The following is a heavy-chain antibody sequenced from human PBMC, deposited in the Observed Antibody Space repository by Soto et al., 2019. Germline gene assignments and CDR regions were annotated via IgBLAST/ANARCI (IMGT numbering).Heavy chain of an antibody. CDR2: IWYDGSNK. J-gene: IGHJ6*02. CDR3: ARGFPLRSYGSYYGMDV. D-gene: IGHD5-18*01. V-gene: IGHV3-33*01. Sequence: PVGSLRLSCAASGFTFSSYGMHWVRQAPGKGLEWVAVIWYDGSNKYYADSVKGRFTISRDNSKNTLYLQMNSLRAEDTAVYYCARGFPLRSYGSYYGMDVWGQGTTVTVSS. CDR1: GFTFSSYG.